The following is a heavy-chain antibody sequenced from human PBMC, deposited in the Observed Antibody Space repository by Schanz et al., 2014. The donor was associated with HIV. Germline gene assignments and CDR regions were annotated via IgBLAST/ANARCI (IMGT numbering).Heavy chain of an antibody. V-gene: IGHV1-2*02. CDR1: GYTFNDYF. Sequence: QVQLVQSGAAVKKPEASVKVSCKASGYTFNDYFIHWIRQAPGQGLEWMGWIKPNDGGTKSAQKFQGRVTLTRDTSISTAYLELRRLTSNDTAVYYCAQDTRVAGFAYWGQGTLVTVSS. D-gene: IGHD6-19*01. CDR3: AQDTRVAGFAY. CDR2: IKPNDGGT. J-gene: IGHJ4*02.